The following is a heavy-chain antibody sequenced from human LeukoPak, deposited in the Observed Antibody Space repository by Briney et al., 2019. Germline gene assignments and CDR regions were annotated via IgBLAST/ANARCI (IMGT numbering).Heavy chain of an antibody. D-gene: IGHD3-3*01. V-gene: IGHV1-3*01. J-gene: IGHJ6*02. CDR2: INAGNGNT. CDR3: ARANDFWSGYYYGMDV. CDR1: GYTFTTYT. Sequence: ASVKVSCTASGYTFTTYTIHWVRQAPGQGLEWMGWINAGNGNTKYSQHFQGRVTITRDTSASTAYMELSSLRSEDTAVYYCARANDFWSGYYYGMDVWGQGTTVTVSS.